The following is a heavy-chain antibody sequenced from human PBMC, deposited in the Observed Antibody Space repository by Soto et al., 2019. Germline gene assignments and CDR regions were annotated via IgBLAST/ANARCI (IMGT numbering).Heavy chain of an antibody. V-gene: IGHV4-61*01. J-gene: IGHJ5*02. Sequence: SSETLSLTCTVSGGSVSSGNYYWSWIRQPPGKGLEWIGYIYYSGSTNYNPSLKSRVTISVDTSKNQFSLKLSSVTAADTAVYYCASALYCSGGSCSFDPWGQGTLVTSPQ. D-gene: IGHD2-15*01. CDR3: ASALYCSGGSCSFDP. CDR2: IYYSGST. CDR1: GGSVSSGNYY.